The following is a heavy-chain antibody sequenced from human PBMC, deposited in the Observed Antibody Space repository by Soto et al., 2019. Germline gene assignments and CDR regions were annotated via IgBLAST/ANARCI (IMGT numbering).Heavy chain of an antibody. V-gene: IGHV4-39*01. CDR1: GGAISSSSSY. J-gene: IGHJ5*02. CDR3: ASEFEMATIS. D-gene: IGHD5-12*01. CDR2: IYYSGST. Sequence: QLQLQESGPGLVKPSETLSLTCTVSGGAISSSSSYWGWIRQPPGKGLEGIGSIYYSGSTYYNPSLKSRVTISVDTSKNQFSLKLSSVTAADTAVYYCASEFEMATISWGQGTLVTVSS.